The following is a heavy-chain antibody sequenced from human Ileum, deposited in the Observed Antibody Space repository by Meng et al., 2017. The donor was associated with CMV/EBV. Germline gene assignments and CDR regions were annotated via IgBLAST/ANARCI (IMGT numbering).Heavy chain of an antibody. CDR1: GFTFSTYW. V-gene: IGHV3-21*01. D-gene: IGHD4-11*01. J-gene: IGHJ4*02. CDR3: ARFRGDFSNRIDY. Sequence: GESLKISCAASGFTFSTYWMNWVRQAPGKGLEWVSSISSGSTYIYYADSVKGRFTISRDNAKNSLYLQMNNLRVEDTALYYCARFRGDFSNRIDYWGQGTLVTVSS. CDR2: ISSGSTYI.